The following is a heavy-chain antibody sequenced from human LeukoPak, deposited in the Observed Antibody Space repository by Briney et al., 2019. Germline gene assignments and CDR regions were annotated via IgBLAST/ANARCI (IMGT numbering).Heavy chain of an antibody. D-gene: IGHD3-22*01. CDR2: IYYSGST. Sequence: PSETLSLTCTVSGGSISSGGYYWSWIRQHPGKGLEWIGYIYYSGSTYYNPSLKSRVTISVDTSKNQFSLKLSSVTAADTAVYYCARGVSSGYYYPDYWGQGTLVTVSS. J-gene: IGHJ4*02. CDR3: ARGVSSGYYYPDY. CDR1: GGSISSGGYY. V-gene: IGHV4-31*03.